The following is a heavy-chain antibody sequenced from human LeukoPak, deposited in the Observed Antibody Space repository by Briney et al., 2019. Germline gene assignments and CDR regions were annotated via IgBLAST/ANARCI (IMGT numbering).Heavy chain of an antibody. CDR3: XXGTGTTXXXXXYYXXXX. CDR1: GGSISSGSYY. V-gene: IGHV4-61*02. D-gene: IGHD1-7*01. CDR2: IYTSGST. Sequence: SETLSLTCTVSGGSISSGSYYWSWIRQPAGKGLEWIGRIYTSGSTNYNPSLKSRVTISVDTSKNQFSLKLSSVTAADTAVYXXXXGTGTTXXXXXYYXXXXWXXXXTVTVSS. J-gene: IGHJ6*04.